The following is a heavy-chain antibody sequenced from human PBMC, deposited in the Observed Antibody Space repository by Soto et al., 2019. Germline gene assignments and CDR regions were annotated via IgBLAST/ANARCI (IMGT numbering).Heavy chain of an antibody. CDR1: GYTFTIYD. CDR3: ARGLSIRWFMGY. D-gene: IGHD6-19*01. Sequence: SVKVRCKASGYTFTIYDINWVRQATGQGLEWMGWMNPTSGNTGCAQKFQGRVTMTRNTSISTAYMELSSLRSEDTALYSCARGLSIRWFMGYWGQGTLVTVSS. V-gene: IGHV1-8*01. CDR2: MNPTSGNT. J-gene: IGHJ4*02.